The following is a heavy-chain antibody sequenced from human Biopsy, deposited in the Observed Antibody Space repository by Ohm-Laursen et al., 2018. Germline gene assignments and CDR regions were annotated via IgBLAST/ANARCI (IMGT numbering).Heavy chain of an antibody. J-gene: IGHJ6*02. CDR3: APQTPRDPDILTGAYHYDMAV. D-gene: IGHD3-9*01. Sequence: ASVKVSCKASGYTFTNYYMHWVRQAPGQGLEWMGIINPSGSDATYAQKFQGRVTMTRDTSTDTAYMELRSLRSEDTAVYYCAPQTPRDPDILTGAYHYDMAVWGQGTTVTVSS. CDR1: GYTFTNYY. V-gene: IGHV1-46*01. CDR2: INPSGSDA.